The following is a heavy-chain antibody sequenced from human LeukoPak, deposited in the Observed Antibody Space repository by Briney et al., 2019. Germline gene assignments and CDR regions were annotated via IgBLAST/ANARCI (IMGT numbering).Heavy chain of an antibody. Sequence: SVKVSCKXSGGTFSSYAISWVRQAPGQGLEWMGGIILIFGTANYSKKLQGRVRITTDESTSTAYMELSSLRSEDTAVYYCARDSVEGSSWYGYYYYYYMDVWGKGTTVTVSS. CDR1: GGTFSSYA. J-gene: IGHJ6*03. CDR2: IILIFGTA. V-gene: IGHV1-69*05. CDR3: ARDSVEGSSWYGYYYYYYMDV. D-gene: IGHD6-13*01.